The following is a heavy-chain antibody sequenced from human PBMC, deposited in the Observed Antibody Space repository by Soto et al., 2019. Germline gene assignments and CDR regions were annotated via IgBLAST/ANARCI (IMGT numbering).Heavy chain of an antibody. V-gene: IGHV1-18*01. Sequence: VASVKVSCKASGYTFSDYGISWVRQAPGQGLEWMGWISAKNGNTNLAQKFRGRVTMTTDTSTSTVYMELRSLKPDDTAVYYCAREPPETPPDYWGQGTLVTVSS. CDR3: AREPPETPPDY. CDR1: GYTFSDYG. J-gene: IGHJ4*02. CDR2: ISAKNGNT.